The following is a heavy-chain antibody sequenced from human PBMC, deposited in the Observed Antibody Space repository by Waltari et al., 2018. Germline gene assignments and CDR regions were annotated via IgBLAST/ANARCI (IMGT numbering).Heavy chain of an antibody. D-gene: IGHD3-16*01. Sequence: QIQMVQSGDEVKNPGASMRVSCKASGYIFTRYGFSWVRQAPGQGLEWMAWIAAYNYKTNYAEKFQDRVTLTIDLSTSTGYLELKSLTSDDTAVYYCARGSDPRFAAFDFWGQGTIITVSS. V-gene: IGHV1-18*04. CDR3: ARGSDPRFAAFDF. CDR2: IAAYNYKT. CDR1: GYIFTRYG. J-gene: IGHJ3*01.